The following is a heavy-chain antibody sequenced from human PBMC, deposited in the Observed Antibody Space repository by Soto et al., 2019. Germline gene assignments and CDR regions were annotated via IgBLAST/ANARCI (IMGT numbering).Heavy chain of an antibody. J-gene: IGHJ4*02. Sequence: GGSLRLSCAASGFTFSTYAMTWVRQAPGRGLERVSSISGRGGATYDAASVKGRFTISRDDSKNTLFLQMNSLRADDTAVYYCAKAGQWLPYYFDYWGPGILVTVSS. V-gene: IGHV3-23*01. D-gene: IGHD6-19*01. CDR3: AKAGQWLPYYFDY. CDR2: ISGRGGAT. CDR1: GFTFSTYA.